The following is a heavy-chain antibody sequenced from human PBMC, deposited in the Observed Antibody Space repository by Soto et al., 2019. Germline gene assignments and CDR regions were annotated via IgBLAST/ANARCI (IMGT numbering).Heavy chain of an antibody. CDR2: INHSGST. V-gene: IGHV4-34*01. CDR1: GGSFSGYY. D-gene: IGHD6-13*01. J-gene: IGHJ4*02. CDR3: ARGIAAAGKFDY. Sequence: SETLSLTCAVYGGSFSGYYWSWIRQPPGKGLEWIGEINHSGSTNYNPSLKSRVTISVDTSKNQFSLKLSSVTAADTAVYYCARGIAAAGKFDYWGQGTLVTVSS.